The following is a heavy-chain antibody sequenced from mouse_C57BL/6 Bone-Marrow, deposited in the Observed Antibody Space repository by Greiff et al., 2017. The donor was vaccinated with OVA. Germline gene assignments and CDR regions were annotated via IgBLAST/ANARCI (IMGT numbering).Heavy chain of an antibody. J-gene: IGHJ2*01. CDR3: ARGGTTADY. Sequence: DVKLVESGGGLVKPGGSLKLSCEASGFTFSDYGMHWVRQAPAKGLEWVAYISSGSSTIYYADTVKGRFTISRDNAKNTLFLPMTSLRSEDTAMYYCARGGTTADYWGQGTTLTVSS. D-gene: IGHD1-2*01. CDR1: GFTFSDYG. V-gene: IGHV5-17*01. CDR2: ISSGSSTI.